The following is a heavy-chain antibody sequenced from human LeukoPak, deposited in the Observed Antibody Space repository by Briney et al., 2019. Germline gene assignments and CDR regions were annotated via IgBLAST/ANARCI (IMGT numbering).Heavy chain of an antibody. Sequence: ETLSLTCTVSGGSISSSSYYWGWIRQPPGKGLEWVSGINWNGGKIGYADSVKGRFTISRDNSKNTLYLQMNSLRAEDTAVYYCAKIAAVLWEPGDYWGQGTLVTVSS. D-gene: IGHD1-26*01. CDR1: GGSISSSSYY. J-gene: IGHJ4*02. CDR2: INWNGGKI. CDR3: AKIAAVLWEPGDY. V-gene: IGHV3-23*01.